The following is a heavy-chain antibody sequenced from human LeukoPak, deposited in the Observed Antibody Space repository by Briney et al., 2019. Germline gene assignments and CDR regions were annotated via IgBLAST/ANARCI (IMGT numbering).Heavy chain of an antibody. CDR1: GYTFTGYY. D-gene: IGHD2-15*01. Sequence: ASVKVSCKASGYTFTGYYMHWVRQAPGQGLEWMGWINPNSGGTNYAQKFQDRVTMTRDTSISTAYMELSRLRSDDTAVYYCARVMILSYYYYGMDVWGQGTTVTVSS. V-gene: IGHV1-2*02. J-gene: IGHJ6*02. CDR2: INPNSGGT. CDR3: ARVMILSYYYYGMDV.